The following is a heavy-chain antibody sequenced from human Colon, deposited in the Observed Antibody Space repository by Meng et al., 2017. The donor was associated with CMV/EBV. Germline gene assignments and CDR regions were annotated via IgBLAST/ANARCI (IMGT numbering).Heavy chain of an antibody. CDR1: GSSLNTYEVG. Sequence: QITLMDLGPTLVKPTQNLTFTCPFSGSSLNTYEVGVGWFRQPPGKAPEWLALIYWDDDKRYRSSLGNRLTLTHDASKNQVVLTMTDMDPVDTATYYCAHKSLPAAFFDYWSQGTLVTVSS. J-gene: IGHJ4*02. CDR3: AHKSLPAAFFDY. D-gene: IGHD2-2*01. CDR2: IYWDDDK. V-gene: IGHV2-5*02.